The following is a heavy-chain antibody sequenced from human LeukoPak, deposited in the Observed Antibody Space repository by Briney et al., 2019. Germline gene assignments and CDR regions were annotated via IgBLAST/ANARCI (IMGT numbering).Heavy chain of an antibody. CDR2: ISYDGSSK. CDR1: GFTFSSYA. Sequence: GGSLRLSCAASGFTFSSYAMHWVRQAPGKGLEWVAVISYDGSSKYYADSVKGRFTISRDNSKNTLYLQMNSLRAEDTAVYYCASALDYGDYRGYFQHWGQGTLVTVSS. D-gene: IGHD4-17*01. V-gene: IGHV3-30*04. CDR3: ASALDYGDYRGYFQH. J-gene: IGHJ1*01.